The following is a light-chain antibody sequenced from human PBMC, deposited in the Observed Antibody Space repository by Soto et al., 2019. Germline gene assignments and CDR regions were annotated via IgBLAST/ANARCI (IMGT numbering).Light chain of an antibody. CDR1: SSNIGSDY. J-gene: IGLJ1*01. CDR2: RNN. V-gene: IGLV1-47*01. Sequence: QSALTQPPSASGTPGQRVTISCSGSSSNIGSDYVYWYQQFPGTAPKLLIYRNNQRPSGVPDRFSGSKSGTSASLAISGLRSEDEADYYCAAWDDSLSGSVFGTGTKVTVL. CDR3: AAWDDSLSGSV.